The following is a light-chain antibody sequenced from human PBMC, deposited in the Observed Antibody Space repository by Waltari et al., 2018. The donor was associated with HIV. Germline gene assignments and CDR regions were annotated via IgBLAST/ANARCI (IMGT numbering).Light chain of an antibody. CDR2: RNN. V-gene: IGLV1-47*01. CDR1: SSNIGSNY. Sequence: QSVLTQPPSASGTPGQRVTFSCSGSSSNIGSNYVYWYQQFPGTAPKLLIYRNNQRPSGVPDRFSGSKSGTSASLAISGPRSEDEADYYCATWDDSLSGWVFGGGTKLTVL. J-gene: IGLJ3*02. CDR3: ATWDDSLSGWV.